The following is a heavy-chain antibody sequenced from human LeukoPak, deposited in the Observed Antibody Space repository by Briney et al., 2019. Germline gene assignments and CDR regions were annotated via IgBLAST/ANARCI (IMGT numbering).Heavy chain of an antibody. CDR3: ARGKYSGFDL. Sequence: SQTLSLTCAISGDSVSTNSVAWNWIRQSPSRGLEWLGRTYYRSKWNNDYAVSVKSRITINPDTSKNQFSLQLNSVTPDDTALYYCARGKYSGFDLWGQGTMDTVSS. D-gene: IGHD2-15*01. J-gene: IGHJ3*01. CDR2: TYYRSKWNN. V-gene: IGHV6-1*01. CDR1: GDSVSTNSVA.